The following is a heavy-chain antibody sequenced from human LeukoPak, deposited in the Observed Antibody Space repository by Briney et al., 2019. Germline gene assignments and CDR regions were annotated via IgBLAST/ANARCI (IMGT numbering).Heavy chain of an antibody. CDR1: GFTFSSYA. CDR2: ISSSGSTI. J-gene: IGHJ4*02. D-gene: IGHD6-19*01. CDR3: ARSGYSSGWYNYFDY. V-gene: IGHV3-48*03. Sequence: GGSLRLSCAASGFTFSSYAMSWVRQAPGKGLEWVSYISSSGSTIYYAHSVKGRFTISRDNAKNSLYLQMNSLRAEDTAVYYCARSGYSSGWYNYFDYWGQGTLVTVSS.